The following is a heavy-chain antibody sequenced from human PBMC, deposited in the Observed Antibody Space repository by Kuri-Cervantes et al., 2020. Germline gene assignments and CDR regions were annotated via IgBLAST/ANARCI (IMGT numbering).Heavy chain of an antibody. V-gene: IGHV1-46*01. Sequence: ASVKVSCKASGYTFTSYYMHWVRQAPGQGLEWMGIINPSGGSTSYAQKFQGRVTMTRDTSTSTVYMELSSLRSGDTAVYYCARDGGLQLASFDPWGQGTLVTVSS. CDR3: ARDGGLQLASFDP. D-gene: IGHD6-13*01. CDR2: INPSGGST. J-gene: IGHJ5*02. CDR1: GYTFTSYY.